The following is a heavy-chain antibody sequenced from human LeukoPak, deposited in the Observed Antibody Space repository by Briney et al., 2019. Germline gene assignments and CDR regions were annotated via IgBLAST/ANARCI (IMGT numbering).Heavy chain of an antibody. CDR1: GFTFSDYY. CDR2: ISSSSSYT. J-gene: IGHJ5*02. V-gene: IGHV3-11*05. D-gene: IGHD2-2*01. CDR3: ARDGCSSTSCYADWFDP. Sequence: GSLRLSCAASGFTFSDYYMSWIRQAPGKGLEWVSYISSSSSYTNYADSVKGRFTISRDNAKNSLYLQMNSLRAEDTAVYYCARDGCSSTSCYADWFDPWGQGTLVTVSS.